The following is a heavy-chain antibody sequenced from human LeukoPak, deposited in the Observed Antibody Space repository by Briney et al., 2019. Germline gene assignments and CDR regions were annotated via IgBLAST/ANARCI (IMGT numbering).Heavy chain of an antibody. D-gene: IGHD2-15*01. CDR2: IYPGDSDT. V-gene: IGHV5-51*01. Sequence: GESLKISCKGSGYSFTSYWIGWVRQMPGKGLEWMGIIYPGDSDTRYSPSFQGQVTISADKSISTAYLQWSSLKASDTAMYYCARIGYCSGGDCYTFDHWGQGTLVTVSS. CDR1: GYSFTSYW. J-gene: IGHJ4*02. CDR3: ARIGYCSGGDCYTFDH.